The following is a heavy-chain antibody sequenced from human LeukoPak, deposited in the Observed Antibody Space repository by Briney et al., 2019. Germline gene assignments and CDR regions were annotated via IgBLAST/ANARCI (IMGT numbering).Heavy chain of an antibody. Sequence: PSETLSLTCTVSGGSISSSSYYWGWIRQPPGKGLEWIGSIYYSGSTYYNPSLKSRVTISVDTSKNQFSLKLSSVTAADTAVYYCARDSYGYRKKGDYWGQGTLVTVSS. V-gene: IGHV4-39*07. CDR1: GGSISSSSYY. J-gene: IGHJ4*02. D-gene: IGHD5-18*01. CDR2: IYYSGST. CDR3: ARDSYGYRKKGDY.